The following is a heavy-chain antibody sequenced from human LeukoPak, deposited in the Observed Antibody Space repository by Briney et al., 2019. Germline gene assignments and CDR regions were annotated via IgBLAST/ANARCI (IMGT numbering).Heavy chain of an antibody. D-gene: IGHD3-10*01. CDR3: ARHRITMVRGVIMPDAFDI. V-gene: IGHV4-34*01. Sequence: SETLSLTCAVYGGSFSGYYWSWIRQPPGKGLEWIGEINHSGSTNYNPSLKSRVTISVDTSKNQFSLKLSSVTAADTAVYYCARHRITMVRGVIMPDAFDIWGQGTMVTVSS. CDR1: GGSFSGYY. CDR2: INHSGST. J-gene: IGHJ3*02.